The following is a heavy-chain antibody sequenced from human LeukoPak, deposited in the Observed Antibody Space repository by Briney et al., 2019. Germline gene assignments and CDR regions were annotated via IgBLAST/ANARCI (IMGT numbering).Heavy chain of an antibody. CDR3: ARDDYGDYFSFSF. CDR2: INPNSGGT. CDR1: GYTFTGYY. Sequence: ASVKVPCKASGYTFTGYYMHWVRQAPGQGLEWMGWINPNSGGTNYAQKFQGRVTMTRDTSISTAYMELSRLRSDDTAVYYCARDDYGDYFSFSFWGQGTLVTVSS. V-gene: IGHV1-2*02. J-gene: IGHJ4*02. D-gene: IGHD4-17*01.